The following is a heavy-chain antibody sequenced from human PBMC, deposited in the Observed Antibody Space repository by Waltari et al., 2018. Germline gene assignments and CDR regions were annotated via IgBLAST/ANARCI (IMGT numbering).Heavy chain of an antibody. D-gene: IGHD6-13*01. CDR2: IKEDGSEK. J-gene: IGHJ4*02. CDR1: GLSFSNYW. Sequence: EVQLVESGGGLAQPGGSLRLSCAASGLSFSNYWMTWVRKASGKGPDWVANIKEDGSEKYYMDSVKGRFTISRDNAKNSLYLQMNNLRVEDTAVYYCTRGGLDSSWYWRDWGQGTLVTVSS. CDR3: TRGGLDSSWYWRD. V-gene: IGHV3-7*01.